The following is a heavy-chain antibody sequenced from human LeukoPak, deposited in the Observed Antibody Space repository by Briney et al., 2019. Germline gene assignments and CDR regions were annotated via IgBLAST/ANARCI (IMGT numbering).Heavy chain of an antibody. Sequence: ASVTVSCKASGYTFTSYDIHWVRPATGQGLEWMGWMNPNSGNTGYAQKVQGRVTMTRNTSISTAYMELRSLRSEDTAVYYCVTAAGWDAFDIWGQGTTVTVSS. CDR2: MNPNSGNT. V-gene: IGHV1-8*01. CDR1: GYTFTSYD. D-gene: IGHD6-13*01. J-gene: IGHJ3*02. CDR3: VTAAGWDAFDI.